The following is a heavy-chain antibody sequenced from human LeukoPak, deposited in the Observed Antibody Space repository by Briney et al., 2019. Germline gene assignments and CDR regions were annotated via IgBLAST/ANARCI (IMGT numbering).Heavy chain of an antibody. Sequence: GGSLRLSCAASGSSFSSYSINWVRQAPGKGLEWVSYIRGDGNAKHYTDSVEGRFTISRDNAKNALYLQMNSLRVEDTAVYFCARDYVYAFDYWGQGTQVTVSS. V-gene: IGHV3-48*01. CDR3: ARDYVYAFDY. D-gene: IGHD2/OR15-2a*01. J-gene: IGHJ4*02. CDR1: GSSFSSYS. CDR2: IRGDGNAK.